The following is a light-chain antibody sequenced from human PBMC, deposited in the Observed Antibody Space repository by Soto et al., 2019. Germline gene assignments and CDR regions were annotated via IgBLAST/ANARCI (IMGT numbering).Light chain of an antibody. V-gene: IGLV1-40*01. CDR1: SSNIGAGYD. CDR3: QSYDSSLSGYVV. Sequence: QSVLTQPPSVSGAPGQRVTISCTGSSSNIGAGYDVLWYQQLPGTAPKLLIYGNSNRPSGVPDRFSGSKSDTSASLAITGLQAEDEADYYCQSYDSSLSGYVVFGGGTKLTVL. CDR2: GNS. J-gene: IGLJ2*01.